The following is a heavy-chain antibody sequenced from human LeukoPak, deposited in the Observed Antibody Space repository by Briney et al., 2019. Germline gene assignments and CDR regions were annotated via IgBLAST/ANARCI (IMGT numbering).Heavy chain of an antibody. CDR3: TTVDRVVNAFDY. CDR1: GLPFSNAW. Sequence: GGSLRLSCAASGLPFSNAWMSWVRQAPGKGREWVGRIKSETDGRTTDNAAPVKGRFTISRDYSKNTLYLQMNRLKTEDTAVYYCTTVDRVVNAFDYWGQGTLVTVSP. CDR2: IKSETDGRTT. V-gene: IGHV3-15*01. D-gene: IGHD3-3*01. J-gene: IGHJ4*02.